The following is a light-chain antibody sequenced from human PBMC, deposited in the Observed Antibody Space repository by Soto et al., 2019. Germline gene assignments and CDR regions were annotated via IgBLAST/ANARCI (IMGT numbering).Light chain of an antibody. J-gene: IGKJ1*01. V-gene: IGKV1-5*03. CDR1: QSVITW. CDR3: QQYESYWT. Sequence: DIQSNPSPSTTSASVGYIVPITRRSIQSVITWLACDQQKPGKSPKILISKASNLENGVPSRFSGSGSGTDFTLTISSLQPDDFATYYCQQYESYWTFGKGTQ. CDR2: KAS.